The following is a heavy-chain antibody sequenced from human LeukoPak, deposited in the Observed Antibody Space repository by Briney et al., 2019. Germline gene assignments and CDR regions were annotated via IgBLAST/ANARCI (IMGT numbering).Heavy chain of an antibody. V-gene: IGHV4-39*01. D-gene: IGHD2-15*01. Sequence: SETLSLTCAVYGGSFSSYYWGWIRQPPGKGLEWIGSIYYSGSTYYNPSLKSRVTISVDTSKNQFSLKLSSVTAADTAVYYCARSVVAAPYYFDYWGQGTLVTVPS. CDR1: GGSFSSYY. CDR3: ARSVVAAPYYFDY. J-gene: IGHJ4*02. CDR2: IYYSGST.